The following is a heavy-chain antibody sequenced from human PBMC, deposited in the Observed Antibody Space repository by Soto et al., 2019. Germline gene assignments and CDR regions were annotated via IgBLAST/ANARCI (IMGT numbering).Heavy chain of an antibody. D-gene: IGHD1-1*01. CDR2: IWYDGSNK. J-gene: IGHJ6*02. Sequence: GGSLRLSCAASGFTFSSYGMHWVRQAPGKGLEWVAVIWYDGSNKYYADSVKGRFTISRDNSKNTLYLQMNSLRAEDTAVYYCAREGYNWNYFTGGVPDYYGMDVWGQGTTVTVSS. CDR3: AREGYNWNYFTGGVPDYYGMDV. CDR1: GFTFSSYG. V-gene: IGHV3-33*01.